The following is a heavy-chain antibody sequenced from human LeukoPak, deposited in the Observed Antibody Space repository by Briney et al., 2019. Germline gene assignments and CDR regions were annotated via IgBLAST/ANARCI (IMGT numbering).Heavy chain of an antibody. Sequence: PSETLSLTCAVYGRSFSGYYWSWIRHPPGRGLEWIGEINHSGSTNYNPSLKSRVTISVDTSKTQFSLKLSSVTAADTAVYYCARRIAVAGYFDYWGQGTLVTVSS. J-gene: IGHJ4*02. V-gene: IGHV4-34*01. CDR3: ARRIAVAGYFDY. CDR2: INHSGST. D-gene: IGHD6-19*01. CDR1: GRSFSGYY.